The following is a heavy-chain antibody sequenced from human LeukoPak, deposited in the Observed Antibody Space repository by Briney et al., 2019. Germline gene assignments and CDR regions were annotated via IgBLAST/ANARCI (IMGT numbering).Heavy chain of an antibody. CDR1: GDSISSGDYY. CDR3: ARGSTLIRGFDY. Sequence: PSQTLSLTCTVSGDSISSGDYYWNWIRQHPEKSLEWIGYIFYSGSAYYNPSLKSRVTISVDTSKNQFSLKLSSVTAADTAVYYCARGSTLIRGFDYWGQGTLVTVSS. V-gene: IGHV4-31*03. J-gene: IGHJ4*02. CDR2: IFYSGSA. D-gene: IGHD3-10*01.